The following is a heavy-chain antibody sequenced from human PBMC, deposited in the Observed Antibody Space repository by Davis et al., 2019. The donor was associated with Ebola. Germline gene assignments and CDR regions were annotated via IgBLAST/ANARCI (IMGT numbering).Heavy chain of an antibody. V-gene: IGHV1-18*04. CDR3: ARERGPYILGWFEPFDI. CDR1: GYTFSSYG. J-gene: IGHJ3*02. D-gene: IGHD3-10*01. Sequence: AASVKVSCKASGYTFSSYGISWVRQAPGQGLEWMGWISPYNGNTKYPQKFQGRVTLTTETTTNTAYMELRSLRSDDTAVYYCARERGPYILGWFEPFDIWGQGTRVTVSS. CDR2: ISPYNGNT.